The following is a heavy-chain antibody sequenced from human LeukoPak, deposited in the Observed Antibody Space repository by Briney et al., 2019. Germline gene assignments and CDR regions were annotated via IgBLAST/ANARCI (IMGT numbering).Heavy chain of an antibody. CDR1: GFTFDDYG. Sequence: PGGSLRLSCAASGFTFDDYGMSWVRQAPGKGLEWVSGINWNGGSTGYADSVKGRFTISRDNAKNSLYLQMNSLRAEDTAVYYCARWGHGSGWYYTPPVDYWGQGTLVTVSS. D-gene: IGHD6-19*01. V-gene: IGHV3-20*04. CDR3: ARWGHGSGWYYTPPVDY. J-gene: IGHJ4*02. CDR2: INWNGGST.